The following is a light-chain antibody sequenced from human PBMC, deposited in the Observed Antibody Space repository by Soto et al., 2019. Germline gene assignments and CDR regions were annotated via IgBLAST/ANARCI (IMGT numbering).Light chain of an antibody. CDR2: NVN. V-gene: IGLV2-14*01. CDR3: RSFTSSTTYV. Sequence: QSALTQSASVSGSPGQSITISCTGTSSDVGNYNYVSWYQQHPGEVPKLIIFNVNNRPSGVSNRFSGSKSGNTASLTISGLQAEDEADYYCRSFTSSTTYVFGTGNKVTVL. J-gene: IGLJ1*01. CDR1: SSDVGNYNY.